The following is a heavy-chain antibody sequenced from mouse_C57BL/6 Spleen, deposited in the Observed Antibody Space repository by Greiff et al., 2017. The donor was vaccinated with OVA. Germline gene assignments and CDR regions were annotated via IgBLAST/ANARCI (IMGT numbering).Heavy chain of an antibody. CDR3: TRDGDYYGSSWYFDV. V-gene: IGHV5-9-1*02. D-gene: IGHD1-1*01. CDR1: GFTFSSYA. CDR2: ISSGGDYI. Sequence: EVQGVESGEGLVKPGGSLKLSCAASGFTFSSYAMSWVRQTPEKRLEWVAYISSGGDYIYYADTVKGRFTISRDNARNTLYLQMSSLKSEDTAMYYCTRDGDYYGSSWYFDVWGTGTTVTVSS. J-gene: IGHJ1*03.